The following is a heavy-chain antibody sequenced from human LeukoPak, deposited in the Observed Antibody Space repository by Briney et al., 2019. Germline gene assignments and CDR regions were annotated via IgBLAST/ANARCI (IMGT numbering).Heavy chain of an antibody. V-gene: IGHV5-51*01. CDR3: ARRYDSSGYYYDY. CDR2: IYPGDSDT. Sequence: GEPLQISCQASGFRFTRYWIGWVRPMPGKGLEWMGIIYPGDSDTRYSPSFQGQVTISADRAISTAYLQWSSLKASDTAMYFCARRYDSSGYYYDYWGQGTLVTVSS. J-gene: IGHJ4*02. CDR1: GFRFTRYW. D-gene: IGHD3-22*01.